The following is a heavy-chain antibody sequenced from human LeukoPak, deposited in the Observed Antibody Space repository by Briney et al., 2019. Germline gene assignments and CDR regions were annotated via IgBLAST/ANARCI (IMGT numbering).Heavy chain of an antibody. CDR3: AGHHPRNTVDF. CDR2: IDHSGST. V-gene: IGHV4-34*01. D-gene: IGHD2-8*02. Sequence: SETLSLTCAVYGGSFSGYYWSWIRQPPGKGLEWIGEIDHSGSTNYNPSLKSRVTISLDTSKNQFSLKLSSVTAADTAVYYCAGHHPRNTVDFWGQGTLVTVSS. CDR1: GGSFSGYY. J-gene: IGHJ4*02.